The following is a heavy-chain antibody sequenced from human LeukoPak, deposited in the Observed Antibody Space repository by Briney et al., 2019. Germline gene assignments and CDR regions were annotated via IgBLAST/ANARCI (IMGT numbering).Heavy chain of an antibody. CDR3: AQGGGGYNYDGFDI. CDR1: GFTLTTYA. J-gene: IGHJ3*02. V-gene: IGHV3-23*01. Sequence: PGGSLRLSCAASGFTLTTYAMSWVPQAPGKGLEWVSSICGSGGITYYADSVKGRFTVSRDNSKNTLYLQMNSLGAEDTAVYYCAQGGGGYNYDGFDIWGQGTMVTVSS. CDR2: ICGSGGIT. D-gene: IGHD5-24*01.